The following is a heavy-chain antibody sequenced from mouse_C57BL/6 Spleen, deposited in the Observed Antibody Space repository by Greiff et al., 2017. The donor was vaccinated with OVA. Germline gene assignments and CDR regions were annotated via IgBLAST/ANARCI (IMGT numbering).Heavy chain of an antibody. D-gene: IGHD1-1*01. CDR1: GYTFTSYW. CDR3: ARGRITTVVAPYAMDY. V-gene: IGHV1-64*01. CDR2: IHPNSGST. J-gene: IGHJ4*01. Sequence: QVQLQQSGAELVKPGASVKLSCKASGYTFTSYWMHWVKQRPGQGLEWIGMIHPNSGSTNYNEKFKSKATLTVDKSSSTAYMQLSSLTSEDSAVYYCARGRITTVVAPYAMDYWGQGTSVTVSS.